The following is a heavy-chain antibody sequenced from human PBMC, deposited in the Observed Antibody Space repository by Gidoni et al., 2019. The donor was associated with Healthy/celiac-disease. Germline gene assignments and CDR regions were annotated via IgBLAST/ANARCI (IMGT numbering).Heavy chain of an antibody. CDR3: AREYYYDSSGYSGDAFDI. J-gene: IGHJ3*02. Sequence: QVQLVESGGGVVQPGRSLRLSCAASGFPFSSYAMHWVRQAPGKGLGWVAVISYDGSNKYYADSVKGRFTISRDNSKNTLYLQMNSLRAEDTAVYYCAREYYYDSSGYSGDAFDIWGQGTMVTVSS. CDR1: GFPFSSYA. CDR2: ISYDGSNK. D-gene: IGHD3-22*01. V-gene: IGHV3-30-3*01.